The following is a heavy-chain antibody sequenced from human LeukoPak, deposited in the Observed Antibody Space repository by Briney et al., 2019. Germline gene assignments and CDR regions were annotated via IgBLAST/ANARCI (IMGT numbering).Heavy chain of an antibody. CDR1: NYSITSGYF. J-gene: IGHJ4*02. Sequence: PSETLSLTCAVSNYSITSGYFWGWIRQPPGKGLEWIASIYHSGTTYYNPSLRNRVTLFVDTSKNQFSLKLTSLTAADTAVYYCARDGVFHDSDGYSFDYWGQGTLVTVSS. D-gene: IGHD3-22*01. V-gene: IGHV4-38-2*02. CDR2: IYHSGTT. CDR3: ARDGVFHDSDGYSFDY.